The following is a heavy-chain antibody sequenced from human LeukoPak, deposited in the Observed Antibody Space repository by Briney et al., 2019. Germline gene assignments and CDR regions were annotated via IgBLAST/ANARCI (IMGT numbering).Heavy chain of an antibody. Sequence: SETLSLTCAVYGGSFSGYYWSWIRQPPGKGLEWIGEINHSGSTNYNPSLKCRVTISIDTSKNQFSLKLSSVTAADTAVYYCARLRCSSTSCYTGVSPNDAFDIWGQGTMVTVSS. CDR3: ARLRCSSTSCYTGVSPNDAFDI. J-gene: IGHJ3*02. V-gene: IGHV4-34*01. CDR2: INHSGST. CDR1: GGSFSGYY. D-gene: IGHD2-2*02.